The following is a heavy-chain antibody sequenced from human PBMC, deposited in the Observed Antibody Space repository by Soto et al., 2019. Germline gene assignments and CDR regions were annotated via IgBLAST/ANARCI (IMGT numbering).Heavy chain of an antibody. Sequence: LRLSCAASGFTFSSYSMNWVRQAPGKGLEWVSSISSSSSYIYYADSVKGRFTISRDNAKNSLYLQMNSLRAEDTAVYYCARDSRGSSSSWDYYYYYGMDVWGQGTTVTVSS. J-gene: IGHJ6*02. V-gene: IGHV3-21*01. CDR3: ARDSRGSSSSWDYYYYYGMDV. CDR1: GFTFSSYS. D-gene: IGHD6-6*01. CDR2: ISSSSSYI.